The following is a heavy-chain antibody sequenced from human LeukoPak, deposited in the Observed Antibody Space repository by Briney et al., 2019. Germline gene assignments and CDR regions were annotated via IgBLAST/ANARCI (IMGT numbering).Heavy chain of an antibody. V-gene: IGHV4-61*08. Sequence: PSETLSLTCIVSGASVSSGDHHWSWIRQAPGKGLEWIGHNMNTYYNPSLKSRVTISIDTSKNQSSLMLSTVTAADTAIYYCATYYVNGAGRGHWGPGTLVTASS. CDR2: NMNT. CDR1: GASVSSGDHH. CDR3: ATYYVNGAGRGH. J-gene: IGHJ4*02. D-gene: IGHD2-8*01.